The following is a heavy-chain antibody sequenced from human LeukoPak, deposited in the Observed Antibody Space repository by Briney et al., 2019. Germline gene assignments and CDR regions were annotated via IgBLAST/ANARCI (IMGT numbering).Heavy chain of an antibody. J-gene: IGHJ4*02. CDR2: LTGDGNT. Sequence: GESLRLSCAASGFTFTSYAMSWVRQAPGKGLEWVSVLTGDGNTYYADSVKGRFTNSRDDSKNTLLLQMNSLRAEDTAVYFCAKVKWKLIGYFDYWGQGTLVTVSS. D-gene: IGHD1-20*01. CDR1: GFTFTSYA. CDR3: AKVKWKLIGYFDY. V-gene: IGHV3-23*01.